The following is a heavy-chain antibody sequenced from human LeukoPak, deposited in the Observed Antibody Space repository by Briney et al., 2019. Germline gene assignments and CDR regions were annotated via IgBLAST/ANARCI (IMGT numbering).Heavy chain of an antibody. D-gene: IGHD2-2*01. CDR2: ISGSGGST. Sequence: PGGSLRLSCAASGFTSSSYAMSWVRQAPGKGLEWVSAISGSGGSTYYADSVKGRFTISRDNSKNTLYLQMNSLRAEDTAVYYCAAKYQLNYYGMDVWGKGTTVTVSS. J-gene: IGHJ6*04. V-gene: IGHV3-23*01. CDR3: AAKYQLNYYGMDV. CDR1: GFTSSSYA.